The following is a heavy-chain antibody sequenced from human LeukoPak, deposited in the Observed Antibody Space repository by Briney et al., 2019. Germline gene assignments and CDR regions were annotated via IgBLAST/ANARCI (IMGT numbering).Heavy chain of an antibody. J-gene: IGHJ6*03. CDR3: ARAPGVRYYYYMDV. CDR2: INWNGGNT. CDR1: GSTFSSYG. V-gene: IGHV3-20*04. D-gene: IGHD2-8*01. Sequence: GGSLRLSCAASGSTFSSYGMSWVRQAPGKGLEWVSGINWNGGNTGYADSVKGRFTISRDNVKNSLYLQMNSLRAEDTALYYCARAPGVRYYYYMDVWGKGTTVTVSS.